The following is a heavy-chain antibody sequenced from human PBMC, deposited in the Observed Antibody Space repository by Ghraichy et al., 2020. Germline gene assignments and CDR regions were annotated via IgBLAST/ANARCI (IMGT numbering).Heavy chain of an antibody. CDR2: INHSGST. J-gene: IGHJ6*02. CDR1: GGSFSGYY. CDR3: ARGKRADYVLPYYYYYGMDV. V-gene: IGHV4-34*01. Sequence: SQTLSLTCAVYGGSFSGYYWSWIRQPPGKGLEWIGEINHSGSTNYNPSLKSRVTISVDTSKNQFSLKLSSVTAADTAVYYCARGKRADYVLPYYYYYGMDVWGQGTTVTVSS. D-gene: IGHD4-17*01.